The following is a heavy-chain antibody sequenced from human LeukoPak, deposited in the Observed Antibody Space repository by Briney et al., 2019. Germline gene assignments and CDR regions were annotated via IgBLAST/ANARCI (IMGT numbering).Heavy chain of an antibody. CDR3: TRGAFAFDP. Sequence: GGSLRLSCATSGFTFSGYGMHWVRQAPGKGLEWVAVIWSDGSQKYYADSVKGRFTISRQNARNSLYLQMNSLRADDTAVYYCTRGAFAFDPWGQGALVTVSS. V-gene: IGHV3-33*01. J-gene: IGHJ5*02. CDR2: IWSDGSQK. CDR1: GFTFSGYG.